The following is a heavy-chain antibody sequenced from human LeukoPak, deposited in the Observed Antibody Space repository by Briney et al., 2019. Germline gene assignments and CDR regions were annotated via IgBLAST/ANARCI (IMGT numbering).Heavy chain of an antibody. D-gene: IGHD2-21*02. CDR3: ARAYCGGDCYYSYFDY. CDR2: IYPGDSDT. V-gene: IGHV5-51*01. Sequence: GESLKISCKGSGYSFTSYWIGWVRQMPGKGLEWMGIIYPGDSDTRYSPSFQGQVTISADKSISTAYLQWSSLKASDTAMYYCARAYCGGDCYYSYFDYWGQGTLVTVSS. J-gene: IGHJ4*02. CDR1: GYSFTSYW.